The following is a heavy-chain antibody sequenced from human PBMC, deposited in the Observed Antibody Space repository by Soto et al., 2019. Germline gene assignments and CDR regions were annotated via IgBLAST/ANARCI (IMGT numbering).Heavy chain of an antibody. Sequence: SETLSLTCAVYGGSFSGYYWNWIRQPPGKGLEWIGEINHSGSTNYNPSLKSRVTISVDTSKNQFSLKLSSVTAADTAVYYCASGGNYDILTGYHPPDFDYWGQGTLVTVSS. CDR2: INHSGST. D-gene: IGHD3-9*01. CDR1: GGSFSGYY. J-gene: IGHJ4*02. V-gene: IGHV4-34*01. CDR3: ASGGNYDILTGYHPPDFDY.